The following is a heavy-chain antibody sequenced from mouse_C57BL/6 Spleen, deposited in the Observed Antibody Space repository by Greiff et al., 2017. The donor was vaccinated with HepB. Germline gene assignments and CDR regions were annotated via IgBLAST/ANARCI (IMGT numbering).Heavy chain of an antibody. CDR2: IYPRSGNT. D-gene: IGHD2-1*01. CDR1: GYTFTSYG. CDR3: ARERDGNYPKDY. Sequence: VKLMESGAELARPGASVKLSCKASGYTFTSYGISWVKQRTGQGLEWIGEIYPRSGNTYYNEKFKGKATLTADKSSSTAYMELRSLTSEDSAVYFCARERDGNYPKDYWGQGTSVTVSS. V-gene: IGHV1-81*01. J-gene: IGHJ4*01.